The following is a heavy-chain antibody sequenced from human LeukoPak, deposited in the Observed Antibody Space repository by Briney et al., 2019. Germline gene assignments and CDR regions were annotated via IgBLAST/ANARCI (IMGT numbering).Heavy chain of an antibody. CDR3: ARLQGEYNWFDP. J-gene: IGHJ5*02. Sequence: PSETLSLTCTVSGGSISSSSYYWGWIRQPPGKGLEWIGSIYYSGSTYYNPSLKSRVTISVDTSKNQFSLKLSSVTAADTAVYYCARLQGEYNWFDPWGQGTLVTVSS. CDR1: GGSISSSSYY. CDR2: IYYSGST. V-gene: IGHV4-39*01. D-gene: IGHD3-10*01.